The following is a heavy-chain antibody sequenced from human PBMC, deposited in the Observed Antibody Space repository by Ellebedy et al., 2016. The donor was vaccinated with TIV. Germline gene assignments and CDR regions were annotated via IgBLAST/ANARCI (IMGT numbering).Heavy chain of an antibody. CDR3: AGSGSRMATH. CDR2: VSDSGSF. Sequence: MPSETLSLTCTVSGASISSYYWSWIRQPPGKGLEWIGYVSDSGSFNYNPSLKGRVTMSVDTSKNQFSLEVTSLTAADTAVYYCAGSGSRMATHWGQGTLVTVSS. V-gene: IGHV4-59*01. CDR1: GASISSYY. J-gene: IGHJ4*02. D-gene: IGHD3-10*01.